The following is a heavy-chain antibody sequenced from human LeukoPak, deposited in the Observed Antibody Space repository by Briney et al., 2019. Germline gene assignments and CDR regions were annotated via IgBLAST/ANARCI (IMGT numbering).Heavy chain of an antibody. CDR1: GGTFSSYA. J-gene: IGHJ3*02. CDR3: ARLIVGATSSDAFDI. D-gene: IGHD1-26*01. Sequence: SVKVSCKASGGTFSSYAISWVRQAPGQGFEWMGGIIPIFGTANYAQKFQGRVTITTDESTSTAYMELSSLRSEDTAVYYCARLIVGATSSDAFDIWGQGTMVTVSS. V-gene: IGHV1-69*05. CDR2: IIPIFGTA.